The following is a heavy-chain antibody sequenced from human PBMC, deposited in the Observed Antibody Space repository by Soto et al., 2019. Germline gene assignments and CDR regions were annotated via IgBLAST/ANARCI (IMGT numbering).Heavy chain of an antibody. CDR1: GFTFSGYN. Sequence: QVQLVESGGGLVKPGGSLRLSCAASGFTFSGYNMSWIRQAPGKGLEWVSYITSSGSNTFDAESVKGRFTISRDNTMNLLYLQMNSLSAEDTAVYYCARRGTISSAHHFDHWGPGTLVTVSS. V-gene: IGHV3-11*01. CDR3: ARRGTISSAHHFDH. D-gene: IGHD6-6*01. J-gene: IGHJ4*01. CDR2: ITSSGSNT.